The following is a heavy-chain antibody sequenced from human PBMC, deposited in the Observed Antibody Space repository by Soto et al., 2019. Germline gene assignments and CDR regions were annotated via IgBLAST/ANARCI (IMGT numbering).Heavy chain of an antibody. CDR2: IYYSGTT. D-gene: IGHD2-2*01. CDR1: GGSISSGGYY. Sequence: SETLSLTCTVSGGSISSGGYYWSWIRQHPGKGLEWIGYIYYSGTTYYNPSLKSRVTISVDTSKNQFSLKLSSVSAADTALYYCARCSLVVVPAPGFDPWGRGTLVTISS. CDR3: ARCSLVVVPAPGFDP. V-gene: IGHV4-31*03. J-gene: IGHJ5*02.